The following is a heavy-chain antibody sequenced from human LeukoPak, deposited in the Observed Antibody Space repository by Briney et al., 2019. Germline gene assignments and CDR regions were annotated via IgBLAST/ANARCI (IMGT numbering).Heavy chain of an antibody. CDR2: ISGSGGST. D-gene: IGHD3-16*02. CDR3: AKDSYVWGSYRSFDY. V-gene: IGHV3-23*01. Sequence: PGRSLRLSCAASGFTFSSYAMSWVRQAPGKGLEWVSAISGSGGSTYYADSVKGRFTISRDNSKNTLYLQMNSLRAEDTAVYYCAKDSYVWGSYRSFDYWGQGTLVTVSS. J-gene: IGHJ4*02. CDR1: GFTFSSYA.